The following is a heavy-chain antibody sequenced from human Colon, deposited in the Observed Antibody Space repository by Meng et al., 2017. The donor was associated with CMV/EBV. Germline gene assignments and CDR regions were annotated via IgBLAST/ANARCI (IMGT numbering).Heavy chain of an antibody. CDR1: GVSVNSDNNY. J-gene: IGHJ4*02. Sequence: ESLKISCSVSGVSVNSDNNYWSWIRQPPGKGLEFIGYVYYSGSTNYNPFFKGRVTISIDTSKNQFSLKLASVTAADTAIYYCTRGNTALWDNDHWGQGTLVTVSS. CDR3: TRGNTALWDNDH. D-gene: IGHD3-16*01. V-gene: IGHV4-61*01. CDR2: VYYSGST.